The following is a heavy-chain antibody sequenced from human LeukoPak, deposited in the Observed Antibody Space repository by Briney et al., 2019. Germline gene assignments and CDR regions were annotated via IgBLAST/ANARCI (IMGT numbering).Heavy chain of an antibody. D-gene: IGHD6-19*01. V-gene: IGHV3-23*01. J-gene: IGHJ4*02. CDR2: FDTGFGT. CDR1: GFTFSTAS. CDR3: ARSSGWWSLDY. Sequence: GGSLRLSCAASGFTFSTASLHWVRQAPGRGLEWVSAFDTGFGTYYPDSLKGRFTISTDNSTNTLFLQLNSLRAEDTAVYYCARSSGWWSLDYWGQGTLVTVSS.